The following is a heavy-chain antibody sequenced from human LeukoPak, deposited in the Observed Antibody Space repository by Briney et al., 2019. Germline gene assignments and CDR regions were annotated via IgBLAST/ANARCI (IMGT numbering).Heavy chain of an antibody. CDR2: IYHSGST. CDR3: AGGGNYYYDSSGYQYFDY. Sequence: SETLSLTCAVSGGSISSGGYSWSWIRQPPGKGLEWIGCIYHSGSTYYNPSLKSRVTISVDRSKNQFSLKLSSVTAADTAVYYCAGGGNYYYDSSGYQYFDYWGQGTLVTVSS. J-gene: IGHJ4*02. V-gene: IGHV4-30-2*01. CDR1: GGSISSGGYS. D-gene: IGHD3-22*01.